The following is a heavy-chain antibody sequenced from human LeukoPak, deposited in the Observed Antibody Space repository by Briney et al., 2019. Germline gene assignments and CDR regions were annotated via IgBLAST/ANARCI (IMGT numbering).Heavy chain of an antibody. J-gene: IGHJ6*03. V-gene: IGHV4-61*01. CDR2: IYYSGST. CDR1: GGSISSGTYY. D-gene: IGHD1-7*01. CDR3: ARIRYNWNYYYYYYYMDV. Sequence: NSSQTLSPTCTVSGGSISSGTYYWSWIRQPPGKGLEWIGYIYYSGSTNYNPSLKSRVTISVDTSKNQFSLKLSSVTAADTAVYYCARIRYNWNYYYYYYYMDVWGKGTTVTVSS.